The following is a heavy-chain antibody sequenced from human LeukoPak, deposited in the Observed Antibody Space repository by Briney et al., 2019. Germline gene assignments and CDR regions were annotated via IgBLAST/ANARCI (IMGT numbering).Heavy chain of an antibody. CDR2: IIPIFGTA. J-gene: IGHJ4*02. CDR1: GGTFSSYA. D-gene: IGHD3-22*01. CDR3: ARDRFPYYYDSSGYFDY. V-gene: IGHV1-69*05. Sequence: ASVKVSCKASGGTFSSYAISWVGQAPGQGLEWMGGIIPIFGTANYAQKFQGRVTITTDESTSTAYMELSSLRSEDTAVYYCARDRFPYYYDSSGYFDYWGQGTLVTVSS.